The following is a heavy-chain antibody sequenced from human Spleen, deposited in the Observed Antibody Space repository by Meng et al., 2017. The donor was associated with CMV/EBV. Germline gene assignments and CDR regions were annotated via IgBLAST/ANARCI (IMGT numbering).Heavy chain of an antibody. CDR3: ARVNPAAIYYYYYYGMDV. Sequence: GGSLRLSCAASGFTFSSYWMSWVRQAPGKGLEWVANIKQDGSEKYYVDSVKGRFTISRDNAKNSLCLQMNSLRAEDTAVYYCARVNPAAIYYYYYYGMDVWGQGTTVTVSS. J-gene: IGHJ6*02. D-gene: IGHD2-2*02. CDR1: GFTFSSYW. CDR2: IKQDGSEK. V-gene: IGHV3-7*01.